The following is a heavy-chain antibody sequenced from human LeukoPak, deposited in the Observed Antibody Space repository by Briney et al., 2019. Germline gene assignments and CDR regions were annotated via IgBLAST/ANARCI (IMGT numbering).Heavy chain of an antibody. CDR2: IYHSGST. V-gene: IGHV4-38-2*02. D-gene: IGHD6-13*01. Sequence: SETLSLTCTVSGYSISSGYYWGWIRQPPGKGLEWIGSIYHSGSTYYNPSLKSRVTISVDTSKNQFSLKLSSVTAADTAVYYCARRRKRQLVSRGAFDIWGQGTMVTVSS. J-gene: IGHJ3*02. CDR1: GYSISSGYY. CDR3: ARRRKRQLVSRGAFDI.